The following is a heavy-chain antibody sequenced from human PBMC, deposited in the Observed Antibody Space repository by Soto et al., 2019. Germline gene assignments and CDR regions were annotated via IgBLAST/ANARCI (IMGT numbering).Heavy chain of an antibody. Sequence: QITSKESGPTLVKPTQTLTLTCTFSGFSLSTSGVGVGWIRQPPGKALEWLAVIYWDDAKNYSPSLKSRITITKYSSKNQVVLTMTNMDPVDTATYYCAPKGSGIRAIDYWGQGTLVPVSS. CDR3: APKGSGIRAIDY. J-gene: IGHJ4*02. V-gene: IGHV2-5*02. D-gene: IGHD3-10*01. CDR2: IYWDDAK. CDR1: GFSLSTSGVG.